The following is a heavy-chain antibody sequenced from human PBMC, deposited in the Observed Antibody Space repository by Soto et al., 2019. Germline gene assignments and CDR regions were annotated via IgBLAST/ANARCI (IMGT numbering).Heavy chain of an antibody. CDR2: INPSGGST. Sequence: GASVKVSCKASGYTFTSYYMHWVRQAPGQGLEWMGIINPSGGSTSYAQKFQGRVTMTRDTSTSTVYMELSSLRSEDTAVYYCATTKDIVVVPARYYCYYGMDVWGQGTTVTVSS. V-gene: IGHV1-46*01. J-gene: IGHJ6*02. CDR3: ATTKDIVVVPARYYCYYGMDV. D-gene: IGHD2-2*01. CDR1: GYTFTSYY.